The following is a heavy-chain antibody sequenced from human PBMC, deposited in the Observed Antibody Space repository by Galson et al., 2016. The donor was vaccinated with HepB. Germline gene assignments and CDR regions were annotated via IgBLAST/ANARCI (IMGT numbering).Heavy chain of an antibody. J-gene: IGHJ4*02. CDR2: IHHSGST. V-gene: IGHV4-4*02. Sequence: ETLSLTCAVSGGSIRRSNWWSWVRQPPGKGLEWIGEIHHSGSTTYNPSLNSRVTISLDKSNNQLSLKLSSMTAADTAFYYCATGEGSIAVAGYLDSWGQGILVTVSS. CDR1: GGSIRRSNW. CDR3: ATGEGSIAVAGYLDS. D-gene: IGHD6-19*01.